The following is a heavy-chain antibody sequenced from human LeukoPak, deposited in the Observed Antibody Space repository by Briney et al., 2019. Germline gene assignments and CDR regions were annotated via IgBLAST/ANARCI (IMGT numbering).Heavy chain of an antibody. Sequence: SETLSLTCTVSGGSISGYYWSWIRQPPGKGLEWIGYIYHTGTTDSNPSLKSRVTISVDTSQNRFSLRLNSVTAADTAVYYCARYGHDYAWDYWGRGTLVTVSS. CDR1: GGSISGYY. V-gene: IGHV4-59*08. D-gene: IGHD4-17*01. J-gene: IGHJ4*02. CDR2: IYHTGTT. CDR3: ARYGHDYAWDY.